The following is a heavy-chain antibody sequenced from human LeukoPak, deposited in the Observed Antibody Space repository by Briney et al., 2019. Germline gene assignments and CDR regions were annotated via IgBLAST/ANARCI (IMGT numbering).Heavy chain of an antibody. V-gene: IGHV1-8*01. CDR3: ARYSGSYTPGDY. Sequence: ASVKVSRKASGYTFTSYDINWVRQATGQGLEWMGWMNPNSGNTGSAQKFQGRVTMTRNTSISTAYMELSSLRSEDTAVYYCARYSGSYTPGDYWGQGTLVTVSS. CDR2: MNPNSGNT. J-gene: IGHJ4*02. D-gene: IGHD1-26*01. CDR1: GYTFTSYD.